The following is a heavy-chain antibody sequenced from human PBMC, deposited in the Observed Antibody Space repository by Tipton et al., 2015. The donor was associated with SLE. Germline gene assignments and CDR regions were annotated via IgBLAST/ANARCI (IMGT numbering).Heavy chain of an antibody. J-gene: IGHJ4*02. D-gene: IGHD6-13*01. CDR2: INQSGST. Sequence: LRLSCAVFGGSFSGHYWSWIRQPPGKGLVCIGEINQSGSTNYHPSLKSRLIMSAGASKNQCSLRLSSVTAADAAIYYCTGGVGTAAGLRDYWGQGTLVTVSS. CDR1: GGSFSGHY. V-gene: IGHV4-34*01. CDR3: TGGVGTAAGLRDY.